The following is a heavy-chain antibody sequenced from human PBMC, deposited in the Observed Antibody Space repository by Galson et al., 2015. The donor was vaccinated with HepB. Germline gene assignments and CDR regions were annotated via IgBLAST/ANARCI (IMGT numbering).Heavy chain of an antibody. CDR2: AYHSGGT. J-gene: IGHJ4*02. D-gene: IGHD3-10*01. Sequence: ETLSLTCAVSGDSISNDRWWSWVRQPPGEGLEWIGEAYHSGGTNYRPSLKSRVTISVDKSKNQFSLKLTSVTAADTAVYCCARAKEGRGYFDYWGQGTLVTVSS. CDR1: GDSISNDRW. CDR3: ARAKEGRGYFDY. V-gene: IGHV4-4*01.